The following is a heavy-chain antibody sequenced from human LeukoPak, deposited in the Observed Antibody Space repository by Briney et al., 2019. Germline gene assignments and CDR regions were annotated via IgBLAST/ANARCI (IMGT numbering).Heavy chain of an antibody. CDR1: GFTFSSYA. D-gene: IGHD3-9*01. CDR2: ISSSSSYI. Sequence: GGSLRLSCAASGFTFSSYAMSWVRQAPGKGLEWVSSISSSSSYIYYADSVKGRFTISRDNAKNSLYLQMNSLRAEDTAVYYCAIERFEAYWGQGTLVTVSS. V-gene: IGHV3-21*01. J-gene: IGHJ4*02. CDR3: AIERFEAY.